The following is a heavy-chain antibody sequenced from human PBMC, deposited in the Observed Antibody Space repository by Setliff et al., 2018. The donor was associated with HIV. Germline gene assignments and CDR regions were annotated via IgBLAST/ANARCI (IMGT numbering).Heavy chain of an antibody. CDR3: VRDYYDTAGPSRQAFDV. Sequence: GGSLRLSCAVSGFTLSSYGVHWVRQAPGKGLEGVAIISFDGTMKDYADSVKGRFTVSRVNSRQTVYLQMNSLRTDDTATYYCVRDYYDTAGPSRQAFDVWGQGTMVTVSS. D-gene: IGHD3-22*01. CDR2: ISFDGTMK. V-gene: IGHV3-30*19. J-gene: IGHJ3*01. CDR1: GFTLSSYG.